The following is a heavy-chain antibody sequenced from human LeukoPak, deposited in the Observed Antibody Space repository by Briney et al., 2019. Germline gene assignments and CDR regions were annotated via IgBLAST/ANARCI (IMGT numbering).Heavy chain of an antibody. V-gene: IGHV3-13*01. CDR1: GFTFSSYD. D-gene: IGHD1-14*01. CDR2: IGAAGDT. J-gene: IGHJ5*02. Sequence: GGSLRLSCAASGFTFSSYDFHWVRQAAGEGLQWVSSIGAAGDTFYLGSVKGRFTISRENAKNSLYLQMNSLRAGDTAVYYCARGAEIGFDLWGQGTPVTVSS. CDR3: ARGAEIGFDL.